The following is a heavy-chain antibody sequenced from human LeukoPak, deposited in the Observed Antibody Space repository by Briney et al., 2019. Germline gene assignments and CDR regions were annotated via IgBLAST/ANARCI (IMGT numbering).Heavy chain of an antibody. Sequence: GGSLRRSCAASGFTVSSNYMSWVRQAPGKGLEWVSVIYSGGSTYYADSVKGRFTISRDNSKNTLYLQMNSLRAEDTAVYYCARGGRATPFDYWGQGTLVTVSS. J-gene: IGHJ4*02. V-gene: IGHV3-66*02. CDR2: IYSGGST. D-gene: IGHD3-16*01. CDR3: ARGGRATPFDY. CDR1: GFTVSSNY.